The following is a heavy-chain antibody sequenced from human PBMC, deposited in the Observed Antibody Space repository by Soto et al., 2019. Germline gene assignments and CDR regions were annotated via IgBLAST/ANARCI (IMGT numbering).Heavy chain of an antibody. CDR1: GFTFSSYS. CDR2: ISGSGGST. CDR3: AKDPRGYSYDAEIDY. J-gene: IGHJ4*02. D-gene: IGHD5-18*01. V-gene: IGHV3-23*04. Sequence: EVQLVESGGGLVKPGGSLRLSCAASGFTFSSYSMNWVRQAPGKGLEWVSAISGSGGSTYYADSVKGRFTISRDNSKNTLYLQMNSLRAEDTAVYYCAKDPRGYSYDAEIDYWGQGTLVTVSS.